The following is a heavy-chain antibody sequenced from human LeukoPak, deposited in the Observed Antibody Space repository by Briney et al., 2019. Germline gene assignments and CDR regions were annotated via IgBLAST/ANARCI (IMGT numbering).Heavy chain of an antibody. V-gene: IGHV3-30*02. CDR2: TRNDGNNK. CDR1: GFTFSSSA. CDR3: ARDRDWAFDY. J-gene: IGHJ4*02. Sequence: PGGSLRLSCAASGFTFSSSAMNWVRQAPGKGLEWVAFTRNDGNNKYYADSVKGRFTISRDNSKNTLSLQMNSLRTEDTAVYYCARDRDWAFDYWGQGILVTVSS. D-gene: IGHD2-21*01.